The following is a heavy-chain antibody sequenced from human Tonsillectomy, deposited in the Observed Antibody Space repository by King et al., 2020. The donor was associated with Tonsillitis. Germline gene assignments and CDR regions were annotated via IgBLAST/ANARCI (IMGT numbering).Heavy chain of an antibody. V-gene: IGHV1-18*01. CDR1: GYTFTTYG. CDR3: ARESPYYDFWSSYYAD. Sequence: QLVQSGAEVKKPGASVKVSCKASGYTFTTYGIAWVRQAPGQGLEWRGWISGYNDNTNYAHKFQGRLTMTADTSTNTAYMELRTLRSDDTAVYFCARESPYYDFWSSYYADWGQGTLVTVSS. J-gene: IGHJ4*02. D-gene: IGHD3-3*01. CDR2: ISGYNDNT.